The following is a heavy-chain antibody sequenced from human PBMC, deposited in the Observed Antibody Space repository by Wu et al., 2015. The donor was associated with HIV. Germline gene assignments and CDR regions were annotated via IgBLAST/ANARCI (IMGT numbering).Heavy chain of an antibody. D-gene: IGHD3-22*01. CDR3: ARGHYYDTTSFPSY. V-gene: IGHV1-18*01. CDR1: GYSFSDFG. Sequence: QVQLVQSEAEVKKPGASVRVSCKASGYSFSDFGFHWVRQAPGQGLEWMGWISAYKGNTNYAQKFQARVIMTTDTSTGTAYMELRSLRSDDTALYFCARGHYYDTTSFPSYWGQGTLVTVSS. J-gene: IGHJ4*02. CDR2: ISAYKGNT.